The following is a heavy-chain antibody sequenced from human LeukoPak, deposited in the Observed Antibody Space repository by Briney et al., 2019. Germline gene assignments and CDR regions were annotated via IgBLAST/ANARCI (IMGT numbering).Heavy chain of an antibody. D-gene: IGHD4-23*01. CDR2: IYYSGST. CDR1: GGSISSSSYY. J-gene: IGHJ5*02. V-gene: IGHV4-61*01. Sequence: SETLSLTCTVSGGSISSSSYYWGWIRQPPGKGLEWIGYIYYSGSTNYNPSLKSRVTISVDTSKNQFSLKLSSVTAADTAVYYCARDLGYGGKDGWFDPWGQGTLVTVSS. CDR3: ARDLGYGGKDGWFDP.